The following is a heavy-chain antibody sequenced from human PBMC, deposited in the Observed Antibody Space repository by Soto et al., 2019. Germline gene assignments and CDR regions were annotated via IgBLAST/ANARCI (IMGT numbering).Heavy chain of an antibody. CDR3: ARHAGGVSQIDY. D-gene: IGHD1-26*01. CDR2: IYYSGTT. CDR1: GGSISSHGYY. V-gene: IGHV4-39*01. J-gene: IGHJ4*02. Sequence: SETLSLTCTVSGGSISSHGYYWGWIRQPPGKGLEWIGTIYYSGTTFYNPSLKSRVTISVDTSKNQLSLKLSSVTAADTAVYYCARHAGGVSQIDYWGQGTLVTSPQ.